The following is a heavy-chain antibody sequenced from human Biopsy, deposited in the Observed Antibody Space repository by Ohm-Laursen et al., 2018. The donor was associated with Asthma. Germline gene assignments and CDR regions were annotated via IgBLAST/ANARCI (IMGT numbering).Heavy chain of an antibody. CDR2: IYYSGTT. D-gene: IGHD6-13*01. J-gene: IGHJ6*02. CDR3: VRGSSSWHHGPFHYYYGLDV. V-gene: IGHV4-39*01. CDR1: GGYMRSGNYY. Sequence: PSDTLSLTCCLSSGSGGYMRSGNYYWGWIRQPPGKGLEWIGSIYYSGTTYYNPSLVSRVTVSADTSKNQFSLKLTSVTAADTAVYYCVRGSSSWHHGPFHYYYGLDVWGQGTTATVSS.